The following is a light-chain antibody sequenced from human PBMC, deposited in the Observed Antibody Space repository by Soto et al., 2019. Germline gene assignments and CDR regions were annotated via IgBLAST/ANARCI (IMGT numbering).Light chain of an antibody. CDR3: QQYYSYPRT. Sequence: AIRMTQSPSSFSASTGDRVTITCRASQGISSYLAWYQQKPGKAPKLLIYAASILQSGVPSRFSGSGSGTDFTLTISCLQSEDFATYYWQQYYSYPRTFGQGTKVEIK. CDR1: QGISSY. J-gene: IGKJ1*01. V-gene: IGKV1-8*01. CDR2: AAS.